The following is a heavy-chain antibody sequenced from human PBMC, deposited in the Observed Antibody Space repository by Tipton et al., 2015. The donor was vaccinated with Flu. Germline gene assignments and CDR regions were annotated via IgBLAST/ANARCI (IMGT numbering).Heavy chain of an antibody. CDR1: GGPVSPGGYH. Sequence: LRLSCSVSGGPVSPGGYHWTWIRQFPGMGLEWIGSIYFSDTFYNPSLKSRVSISVDTSKNQFSLSLTSVTAADAAVYYCARDPGAYYDIMTGHRSGHIFDVWGHGTMVTVSS. J-gene: IGHJ3*01. D-gene: IGHD3-9*01. CDR3: ARDPGAYYDIMTGHRSGHIFDV. V-gene: IGHV4-31*02. CDR2: IYFSDT.